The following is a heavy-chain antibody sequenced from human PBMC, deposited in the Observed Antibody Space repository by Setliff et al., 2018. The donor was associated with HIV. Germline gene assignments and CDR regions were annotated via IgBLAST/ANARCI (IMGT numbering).Heavy chain of an antibody. D-gene: IGHD3-22*01. CDR1: SGSISSGDYY. CDR2: IFYTGTP. CDR3: ARAADSSGYFLGNWFDP. Sequence: SETLSLTCTVSSGSISSGDYYWSWIRQPPGKGLEWIGYIFYTGTPYYNPSLKSRVTISRDTTKNQFSLKLGSVTAADTAVYYCARAADSSGYFLGNWFDPWGQGTLVTVSS. J-gene: IGHJ5*02. V-gene: IGHV4-30-4*08.